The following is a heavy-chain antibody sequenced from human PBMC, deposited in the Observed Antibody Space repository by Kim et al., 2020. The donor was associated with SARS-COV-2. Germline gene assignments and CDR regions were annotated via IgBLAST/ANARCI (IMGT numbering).Heavy chain of an antibody. Sequence: SLKSRVTISVDTSKNQCSLKLSSVTAADTAVYYCARDQYSSGWYFYGMDVWGQGTTVTVSS. D-gene: IGHD6-19*01. V-gene: IGHV4-59*01. CDR3: ARDQYSSGWYFYGMDV. J-gene: IGHJ6*02.